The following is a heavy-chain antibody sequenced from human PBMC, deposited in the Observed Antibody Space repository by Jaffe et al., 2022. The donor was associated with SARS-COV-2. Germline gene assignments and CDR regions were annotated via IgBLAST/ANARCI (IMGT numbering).Heavy chain of an antibody. CDR1: GGSISSGSYY. D-gene: IGHD2-2*01. CDR3: ARICSSTSCREL. V-gene: IGHV4-61*02. Sequence: QVQLQESGPGLVKPSQTLSLTCTVSGGSISSGSYYWSWIRQPAGKGLEWIGRIYTSGSTNYNPSLKSRVTISVDTSKNQFSLKLSSVTAADTAVYYCARICSSTSCRELWGQGTLVTVSS. CDR2: IYTSGST. J-gene: IGHJ4*02.